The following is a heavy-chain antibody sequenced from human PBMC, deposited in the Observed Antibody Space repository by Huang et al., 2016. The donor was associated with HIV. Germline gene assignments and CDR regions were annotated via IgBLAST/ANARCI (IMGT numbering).Heavy chain of an antibody. CDR2: IAPGKGNT. J-gene: IGHJ4*02. V-gene: IGHV1-3*01. CDR1: GYNFTSRG. Sequence: QVHLVQSGSEVKKLGASVKVSCKASGYNFTSRGLHWVRQAPGKRLEWMGYIAPGKGNTKVAPKLQDRVTLTRDISANTADMQLSRLTSEDTAVYYCAGGQRMRESDIVATILVSWGQGALVTVSS. D-gene: IGHD5-12*01. CDR3: AGGQRMRESDIVATILVS.